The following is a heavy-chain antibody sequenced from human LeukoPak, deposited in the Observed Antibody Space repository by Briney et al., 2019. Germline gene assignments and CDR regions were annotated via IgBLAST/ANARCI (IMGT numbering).Heavy chain of an antibody. V-gene: IGHV1-69*04. CDR2: IIPILGIA. Sequence: GSSVKVSCKASGGPFSSYAISWVRQAPGQGLEWMGRIIPILGIANYAQKFQGRVTITADKSTSTAYMELSSLRSEDTAVYYCARGSKVCSGGSCYSVVSDWFDPWGQGTLVTVSS. J-gene: IGHJ5*02. CDR1: GGPFSSYA. D-gene: IGHD2-15*01. CDR3: ARGSKVCSGGSCYSVVSDWFDP.